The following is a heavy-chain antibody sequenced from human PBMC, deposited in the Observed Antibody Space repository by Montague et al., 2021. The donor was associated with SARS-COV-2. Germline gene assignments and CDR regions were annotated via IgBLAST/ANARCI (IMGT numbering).Heavy chain of an antibody. V-gene: IGHV4-39*01. Sequence: SETLSLTCTVSGGSISSSSYYWGWIRQPPGKGLEWIGSLYYTGSXYYNPALKSRVTISVDKSKNQFSLKLSSVTAADTAVYYCARDSSSWYYWFDPWGQGTLVTVSS. J-gene: IGHJ5*02. CDR2: LYYTGSX. D-gene: IGHD6-13*01. CDR3: ARDSSSWYYWFDP. CDR1: GGSISSSSYY.